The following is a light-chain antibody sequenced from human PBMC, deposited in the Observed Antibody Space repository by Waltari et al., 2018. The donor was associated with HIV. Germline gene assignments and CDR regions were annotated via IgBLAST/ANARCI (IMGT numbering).Light chain of an antibody. J-gene: IGKJ2*01. CDR1: QGVNIK. V-gene: IGKV3-15*01. CDR3: QQYNNWPYT. CDR2: SAS. Sequence: EILMTQSPDTLSVSPGETATLSCRASQGVNIKLAWYQQKPGQAPRLLIYSASTRATGSPARFSGSGSGTEFTLTITSLQSEDFTIYYCQQYNNWPYTFGQGTKLEI.